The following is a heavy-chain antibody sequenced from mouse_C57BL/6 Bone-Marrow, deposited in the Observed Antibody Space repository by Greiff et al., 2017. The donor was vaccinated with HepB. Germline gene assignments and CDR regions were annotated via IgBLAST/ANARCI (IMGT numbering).Heavy chain of an antibody. Sequence: EVKLMESGGGLVKPGGSLKLSCAASGFTFSDYGMHWVRQAPEKGLEWVAYISSGSSTIYYADTVKGRFTISRDKAKNTLFLQMTSQRSEDTAMYYCARQEVSPYAMDYWGQGTSVTVSS. D-gene: IGHD2-14*01. CDR3: ARQEVSPYAMDY. J-gene: IGHJ4*01. V-gene: IGHV5-17*01. CDR2: ISSGSSTI. CDR1: GFTFSDYG.